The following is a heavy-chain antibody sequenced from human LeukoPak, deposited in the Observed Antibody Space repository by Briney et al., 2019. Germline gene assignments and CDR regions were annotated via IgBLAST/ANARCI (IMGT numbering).Heavy chain of an antibody. J-gene: IGHJ4*02. CDR2: IDPSDSYT. CDR3: ARGSYLTADY. Sequence: GESLRISCKGSGYSFTSYWISWVRQMPGKGLEWMGRIDPSDSYTNYSPSFQGHVTMSADKSISTAYLQWSSLKVSDTAIYYCARGSYLTADYWGQGTLVTVSS. D-gene: IGHD1-20*01. V-gene: IGHV5-10-1*01. CDR1: GYSFTSYW.